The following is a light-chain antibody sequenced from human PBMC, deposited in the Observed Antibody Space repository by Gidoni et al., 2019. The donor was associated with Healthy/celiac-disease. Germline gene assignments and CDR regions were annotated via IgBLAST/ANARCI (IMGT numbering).Light chain of an antibody. J-gene: IGKJ4*01. Sequence: DIQMTQSPSSLSASVGDRVTITCQASQDISNYLNWYQQKPGKAPKLLIYEASNLETGVPSRFSGSGSGTDFTFTISSLQPEDIATYYCQQYDNLPPVLTFGGGTKVEIK. CDR2: EAS. CDR1: QDISNY. V-gene: IGKV1-33*01. CDR3: QQYDNLPPVLT.